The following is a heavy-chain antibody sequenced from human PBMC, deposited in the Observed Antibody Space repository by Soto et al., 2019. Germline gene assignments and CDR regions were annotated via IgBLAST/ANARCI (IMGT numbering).Heavy chain of an antibody. J-gene: IGHJ4*02. D-gene: IGHD3-9*01. Sequence: SETLSLTCTVSGGSISSYYWSWIRQPPGKGLEWIGYIYYSGSTNYNPSLKSRVTISVDTSKNQFSLKLSSVTAADTAVYYCARRTLYDILTGYYVGNYFHYWGQGTLVTVS. CDR1: GGSISSYY. CDR3: ARRTLYDILTGYYVGNYFHY. V-gene: IGHV4-59*08. CDR2: IYYSGST.